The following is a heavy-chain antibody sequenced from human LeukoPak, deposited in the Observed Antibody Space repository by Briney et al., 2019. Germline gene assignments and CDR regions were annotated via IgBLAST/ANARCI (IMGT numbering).Heavy chain of an antibody. J-gene: IGHJ4*02. Sequence: ASVKVSCKASGYTFTSYDINWVPQATGPRLEWMGWMNPNSGNTGYAQKFQGRVTMTRNTSISTAYMELSSLRSEDTAVYYCARGSRGYSYGVIDYWGQGTLVTVSS. CDR1: GYTFTSYD. CDR3: ARGSRGYSYGVIDY. V-gene: IGHV1-8*01. D-gene: IGHD5-18*01. CDR2: MNPNSGNT.